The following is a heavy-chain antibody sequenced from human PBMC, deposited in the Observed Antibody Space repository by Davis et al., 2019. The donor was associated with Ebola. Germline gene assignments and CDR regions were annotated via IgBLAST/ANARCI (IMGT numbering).Heavy chain of an antibody. CDR1: GFTFSGSA. CDR3: TRRAEIYDYIWGSYRSTGAFDI. D-gene: IGHD3-16*02. J-gene: IGHJ3*02. Sequence: PGGSLRLSCAASGFTFSGSAMHWVRQASGKGLEWVGRIRSKANSYATAYAASVKGRFTISRDDSKNTAYLQMNSLKTEDTAVYYCTRRAEIYDYIWGSYRSTGAFDIWGQGTMVTVSS. CDR2: IRSKANSYAT. V-gene: IGHV3-73*01.